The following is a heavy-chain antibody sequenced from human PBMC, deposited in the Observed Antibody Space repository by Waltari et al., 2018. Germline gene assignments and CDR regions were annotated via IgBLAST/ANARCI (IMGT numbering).Heavy chain of an antibody. CDR3: ARDARVAVAGSGGWFDP. CDR1: GYTFTSYA. V-gene: IGHV7-4-1*02. J-gene: IGHJ5*02. D-gene: IGHD6-19*01. Sequence: QVQLVQSGSELKKPGASVKVSCKASGYTFTSYAMNWVRQAPGQGLEWMGWINTNTGNPTDAQVFTGRFVFALATSVSTAYLQISSLKAEDTAVYYCARDARVAVAGSGGWFDPWGQGTLVTVSS. CDR2: INTNTGNP.